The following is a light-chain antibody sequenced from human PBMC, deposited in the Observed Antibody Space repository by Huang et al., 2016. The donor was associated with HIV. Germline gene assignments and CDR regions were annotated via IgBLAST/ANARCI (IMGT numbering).Light chain of an antibody. J-gene: IGKJ1*01. V-gene: IGKV1-39*01. Sequence: DIQMTQSPSSLSASVGDRVTITCRASQSISSYLNWYQQKPGKAPNLLIYAASSLQSGVPSRCSGSGSGTDFTLTISSLEPEDFATYSCQQSYSTPWTFGQGTKVEI. CDR3: QQSYSTPWT. CDR2: AAS. CDR1: QSISSY.